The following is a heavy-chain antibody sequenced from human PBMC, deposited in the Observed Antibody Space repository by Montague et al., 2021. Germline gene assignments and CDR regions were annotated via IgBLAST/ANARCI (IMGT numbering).Heavy chain of an antibody. CDR3: ARDVFGELFSYYCYYMDV. V-gene: IGHV3-48*02. Sequence: SLRLSCAASRFTFTNYGMNWVRQAPGKGLEWVSYIRNSGNVKYYADSVKGRFTISRDNAKNSLYLQMNSLRDEDTAVYYCARDVFGELFSYYCYYMDVWGKGTTVTVSS. CDR2: IRNSGNVK. CDR1: RFTFTNYG. D-gene: IGHD3-10*01. J-gene: IGHJ6*03.